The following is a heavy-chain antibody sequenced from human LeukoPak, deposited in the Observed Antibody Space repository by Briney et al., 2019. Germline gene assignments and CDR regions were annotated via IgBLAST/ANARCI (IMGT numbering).Heavy chain of an antibody. J-gene: IGHJ5*02. CDR2: TNPNSGGT. D-gene: IGHD1-20*01. CDR1: GYTFTGYY. V-gene: IGHV1-2*02. Sequence: ASVKVSCKASGYTFTGYYMHWVRQAPGQGLEWMGWTNPNSGGTNYAQKFQGRVTMTRHTSISTAYMELSRLRSDDTAVYYCARRRNWNDNWFDPWGQGTLVTVSS. CDR3: ARRRNWNDNWFDP.